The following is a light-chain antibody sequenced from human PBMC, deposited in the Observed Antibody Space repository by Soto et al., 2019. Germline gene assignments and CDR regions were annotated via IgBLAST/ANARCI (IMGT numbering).Light chain of an antibody. CDR3: QQYSNWPRT. J-gene: IGKJ1*01. Sequence: VIMLSQSPGLVSSSPGDRATLSCRMSQAISSYLAWYQQKPGKAPGLLIYAASSWQSEVPARFSGSGSGTDFTLTISCLESEDFATYYCQQYSNWPRTFGRGTKVDIK. V-gene: IGKV1D-8*01. CDR2: AAS. CDR1: QAISSY.